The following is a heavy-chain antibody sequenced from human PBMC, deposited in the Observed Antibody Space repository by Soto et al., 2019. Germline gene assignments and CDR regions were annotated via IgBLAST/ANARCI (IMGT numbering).Heavy chain of an antibody. CDR2: IYYTGAT. J-gene: IGHJ4*02. V-gene: IGHV4-61*01. D-gene: IGHD2-15*01. CDR1: GGSVTSGSYY. Sequence: PSETLSLTCTVSGGSVTSGSYYWSWIRQPPGKGLEWIGYIYYTGATNYNPSLKSRVTISVDTSKNQFFLKLSSVAAADTAVYYCARGVGPGLSDYFDYWGQGTLVTV. CDR3: ARGVGPGLSDYFDY.